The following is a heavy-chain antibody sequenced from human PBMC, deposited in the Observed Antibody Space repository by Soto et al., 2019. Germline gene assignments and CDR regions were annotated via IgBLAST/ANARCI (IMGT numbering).Heavy chain of an antibody. CDR1: GFTFSSYG. V-gene: IGHV3-33*01. J-gene: IGHJ3*02. CDR3: ASGRSWYCGKVDDAFDI. CDR2: IWYDGSNK. D-gene: IGHD6-13*01. Sequence: QVQLVESGGGVVQPGRSLRLSCAASGFTFSSYGMHWVRQAPGKGLEWVAVIWYDGSNKYYADSVKGRFTISRDNSKNTLDLQINSLRAEDTAVYYCASGRSWYCGKVDDAFDIWGQGTMVTVSS.